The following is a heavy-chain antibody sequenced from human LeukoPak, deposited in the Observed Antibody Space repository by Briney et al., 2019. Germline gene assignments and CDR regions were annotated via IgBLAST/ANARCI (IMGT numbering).Heavy chain of an antibody. CDR2: MYLSGTT. V-gene: IGHV4-4*02. J-gene: IGHJ4*02. Sequence: SGTLSLTCTVSGDSINSLDLWSWVRQPPGRGLEWIGEMYLSGTTLSNPSVKSRVTISVDTSTSQFSLRLSSVTAADTAEYYCARQPALTHSHFDYWGQGTLVTVSS. CDR3: ARQPALTHSHFDY. CDR1: GDSINSLDL.